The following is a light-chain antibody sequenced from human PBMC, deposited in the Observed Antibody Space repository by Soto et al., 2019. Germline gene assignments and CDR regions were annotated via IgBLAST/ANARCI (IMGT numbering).Light chain of an antibody. CDR3: QQYMSSVT. CDR1: QSVDSTF. CDR2: GAS. J-gene: IGKJ1*01. V-gene: IGKV3-20*01. Sequence: EIVLTQSPGSLSLSPGQRATLSCRASQSVDSTFFAWHQQKPGQAPRLLIYGASKRDTGVPDRFSGSGSGTDFTLTISRLEPEDFAVYYCQQYMSSVTFGQGTKVQF.